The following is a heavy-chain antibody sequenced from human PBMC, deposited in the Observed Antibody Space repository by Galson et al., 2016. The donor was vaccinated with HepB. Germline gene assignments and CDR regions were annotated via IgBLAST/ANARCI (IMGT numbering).Heavy chain of an antibody. Sequence: SLRLSCAASGFTFSDGWMNWVRQAPGKGLEWVGRIKSKTAGGTIDYAAPVKGRFTISRDDSKNTLYLQMNSLNSEETTVYFCTTSGGISGGNSSPPYWGQGTLVTVSS. V-gene: IGHV3-15*07. CDR3: TTSGGISGGNSSPPY. D-gene: IGHD6-6*01. CDR2: IKSKTAGGTI. CDR1: GFTFSDGW. J-gene: IGHJ4*02.